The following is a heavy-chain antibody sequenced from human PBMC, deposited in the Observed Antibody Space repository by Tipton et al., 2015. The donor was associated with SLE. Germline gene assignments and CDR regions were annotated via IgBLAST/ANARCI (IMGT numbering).Heavy chain of an antibody. Sequence: TLSLTCTVSGDSVNTYYWSWIRQSPGKGLEWVGSIYATGMTQYNPSLKSRVTMSVDTSKDQFSLKLNSVTAADTAVYYCARISFGGYADYFDYWGQGTLVTVSS. CDR3: ARISFGGYADYFDY. CDR2: IYATGMT. V-gene: IGHV4-59*02. CDR1: GDSVNTYY. J-gene: IGHJ4*02. D-gene: IGHD5-12*01.